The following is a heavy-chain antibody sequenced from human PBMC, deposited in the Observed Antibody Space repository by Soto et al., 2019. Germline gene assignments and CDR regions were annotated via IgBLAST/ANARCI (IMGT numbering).Heavy chain of an antibody. Sequence: GAPLTLAREADGFAFNSDGINWARQASGEGMEWLSLISGRSGQIYYWHLVGGRLTISQDNAKKSVYLQVNSLRVDNTAIYYCARTWIRFGPYDYWGQGAPVTVS. CDR2: ISGRSGQI. J-gene: IGHJ4*02. CDR1: GFAFNSDG. D-gene: IGHD3-16*01. V-gene: IGHV3-21*01. CDR3: ARTWIRFGPYDY.